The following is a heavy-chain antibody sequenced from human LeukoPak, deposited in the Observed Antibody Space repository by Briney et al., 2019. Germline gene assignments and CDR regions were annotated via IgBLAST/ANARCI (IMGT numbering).Heavy chain of an antibody. V-gene: IGHV3-30*02. CDR3: AKDRIYYDSSGYYLFDY. D-gene: IGHD3-22*01. Sequence: GGSLRLSCAASGFTFSSNWMSWVRQAPGKGLEWVAFIRYDGSNKYYADSVKGRFTISRDNSKNTLYLQMNSLRAEDTAVYYCAKDRIYYDSSGYYLFDYWGQGTLVTVSS. J-gene: IGHJ4*02. CDR1: GFTFSSNW. CDR2: IRYDGSNK.